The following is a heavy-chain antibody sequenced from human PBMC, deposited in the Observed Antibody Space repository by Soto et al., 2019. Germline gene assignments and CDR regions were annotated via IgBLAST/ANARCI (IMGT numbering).Heavy chain of an antibody. D-gene: IGHD6-6*01. CDR2: IYYSGST. Sequence: SETLSLTCTVSGGSISSYYWSWIRQPPGKGLEWIGYIYYSGSTYYNPSLKSRVTISVDTSKNQFSLKLSSVTAADTAVYYCARESSRTYYFDYWGQGTRVTVSS. CDR1: GGSISSYY. J-gene: IGHJ4*02. V-gene: IGHV4-59*01. CDR3: ARESSRTYYFDY.